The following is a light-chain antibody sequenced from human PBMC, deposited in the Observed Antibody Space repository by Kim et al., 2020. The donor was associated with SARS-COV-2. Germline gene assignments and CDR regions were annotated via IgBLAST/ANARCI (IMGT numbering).Light chain of an antibody. V-gene: IGLV3-19*01. CDR3: NSRDSSGNPLV. J-gene: IGLJ3*02. CDR2: GKN. CDR1: SLRSYY. Sequence: SSELTQDPAVSVALGQTVRITCQGDSLRSYYASWYQQKPGQAPVLVIYGKNNRPSCIPDRFSGSSSGNSASLTITGALAEDEADYYCNSRDSSGNPLVFG.